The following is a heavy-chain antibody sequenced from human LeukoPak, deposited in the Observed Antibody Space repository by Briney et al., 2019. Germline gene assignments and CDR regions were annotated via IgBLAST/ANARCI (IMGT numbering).Heavy chain of an antibody. D-gene: IGHD3-22*01. CDR2: ISGSGGST. CDR3: AREVRGYYFDY. J-gene: IGHJ4*02. Sequence: GGSLRLSCAASGFTFSSYAMSWVRQAPGKGLEWVSAISGSGGSTYYADSVKGRFTISRDNSKNTVFLQMNSLRAEDTAVYYCAREVRGYYFDYWGQGTLVTVSS. V-gene: IGHV3-23*01. CDR1: GFTFSSYA.